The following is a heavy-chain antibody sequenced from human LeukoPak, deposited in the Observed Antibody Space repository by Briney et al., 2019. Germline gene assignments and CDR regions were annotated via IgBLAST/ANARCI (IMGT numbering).Heavy chain of an antibody. CDR2: ISGSGGST. CDR1: GFTFSSYA. CDR3: AKDPPPAGDYDILTGYPYYYGMDV. D-gene: IGHD3-9*01. J-gene: IGHJ6*02. V-gene: IGHV3-23*01. Sequence: PGGSLRLSCAASGFTFSSYAMSWVRQAPGEGLEWVSAISGSGGSTYYADSVKGRFTISRDNSKNTLYLQMNSLRAEDTAVYYCAKDPPPAGDYDILTGYPYYYGMDVWGQGTTVTVSS.